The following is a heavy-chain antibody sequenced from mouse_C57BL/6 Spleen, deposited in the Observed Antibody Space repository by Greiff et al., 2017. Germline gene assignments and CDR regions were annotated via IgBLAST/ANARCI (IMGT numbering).Heavy chain of an antibody. J-gene: IGHJ1*03. Sequence: EVMLVESEGGLVQPGSSMKLSCTASGFTFSDYYMAWVRQVPEKGLEWVANINYDGSSTYYLDSLKSRFIISRDNAKNILYLQMSSLKSEDTATYYCARVYAEEGYFDVWGTGTTVTVSS. CDR1: GFTFSDYY. V-gene: IGHV5-16*01. D-gene: IGHD1-1*01. CDR2: INYDGSST. CDR3: ARVYAEEGYFDV.